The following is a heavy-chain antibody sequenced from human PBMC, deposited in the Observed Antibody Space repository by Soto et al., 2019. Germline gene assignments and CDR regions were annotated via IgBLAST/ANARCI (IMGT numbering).Heavy chain of an antibody. CDR3: ATSSDWSPFLDS. CDR1: QYTFTNLW. Sequence: ASLKVCGKASQYTFTNLWLHWVGQSRGQRPEWMGWINTGGGTIYAQTFQGRLSMTRDTSITTAYMEMSRLSSDDKAFYYCATSSDWSPFLDSWGQGTLVTVSS. CDR2: INTGGGT. V-gene: IGHV1-2*02. J-gene: IGHJ4*02. D-gene: IGHD6-19*01.